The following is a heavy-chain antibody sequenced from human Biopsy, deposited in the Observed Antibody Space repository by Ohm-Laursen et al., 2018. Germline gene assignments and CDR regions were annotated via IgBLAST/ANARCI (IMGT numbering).Heavy chain of an antibody. CDR2: LYTSGDT. Sequence: GTLSLTCSVSGGLNSNYYWSWVRQSAGKGLEWIGRLYTSGDTNYNPSLKSRVSVLEDTSRRQFSLRLTSVTAADTAVYYCATGPKRLTGTSYFESWGRGILVTVSS. D-gene: IGHD1-7*01. CDR3: ATGPKRLTGTSYFES. CDR1: GGLNSNYY. J-gene: IGHJ4*02. V-gene: IGHV4-4*07.